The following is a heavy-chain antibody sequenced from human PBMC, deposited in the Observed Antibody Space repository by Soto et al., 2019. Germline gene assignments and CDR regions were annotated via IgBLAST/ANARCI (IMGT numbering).Heavy chain of an antibody. CDR2: IYYSGST. D-gene: IGHD3-10*01. Sequence: QVQLQESGPGLVKPSETLSLTCTVSGGSISSYYWSWIRQPPGKGLEWIGYIYYSGSTNYNPSLKSRVTLSVDTSKNKFSLKLSSVTAADTDVYYCARVWGGAFDIWGQGTMVTVSS. CDR3: ARVWGGAFDI. V-gene: IGHV4-59*01. CDR1: GGSISSYY. J-gene: IGHJ3*02.